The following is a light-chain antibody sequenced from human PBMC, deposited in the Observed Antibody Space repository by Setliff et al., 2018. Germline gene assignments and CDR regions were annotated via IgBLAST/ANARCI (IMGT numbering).Light chain of an antibody. Sequence: QSVLTQPASVSGTPGQSITISCTGTSSYHYVSWYQQHPGKAPKLIIYDVTDRPSGVSNRFSASKSGNTASLTISGLQPEDEAHYYCSSYTSSSTFVFGTGTKVTVL. V-gene: IGLV2-14*03. CDR1: SSYHY. CDR3: SSYTSSSTFV. CDR2: DVT. J-gene: IGLJ1*01.